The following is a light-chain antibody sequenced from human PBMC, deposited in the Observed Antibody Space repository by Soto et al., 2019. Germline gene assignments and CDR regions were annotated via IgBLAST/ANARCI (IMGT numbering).Light chain of an antibody. CDR3: QQSYSTPPWT. J-gene: IGKJ1*01. CDR1: QSISSY. V-gene: IGKV1-39*01. CDR2: AAS. Sequence: DIQMTQSPSSLSASVGDRVTITCRASQSISSYLNWYQQKPGKAPKLLTYAASSLQSGVPSRFSGSGSGTDFTLTISSLQPEDFATYYCQQSYSTPPWTFGQGTKVHIK.